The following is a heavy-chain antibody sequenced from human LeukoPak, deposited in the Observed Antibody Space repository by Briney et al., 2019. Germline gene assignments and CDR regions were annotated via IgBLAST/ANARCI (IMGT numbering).Heavy chain of an antibody. CDR2: IYYSGST. CDR3: ARDPDYYDSSGSSGYFDL. D-gene: IGHD3-22*01. J-gene: IGHJ2*01. V-gene: IGHV4-59*01. CDR1: GGSISSYY. Sequence: PSETLSLTCTVSGGSISSYYWSWVRQPPGKGLEWIGYIYYSGSTNYNPSLESRVTISVDTSKNQFSLKLSSVTAADTAVYYCARDPDYYDSSGSSGYFDLWGRGTLVTVSS.